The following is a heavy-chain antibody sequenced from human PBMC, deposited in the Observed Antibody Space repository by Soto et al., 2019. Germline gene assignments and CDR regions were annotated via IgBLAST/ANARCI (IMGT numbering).Heavy chain of an antibody. CDR1: GGTFSTYA. J-gene: IGHJ5*02. CDR2: FIPLFNSA. D-gene: IGHD6-19*01. Sequence: QVQLVQSGAEVKKPGSSVNVSCKLSGGTFSTYAISWVRQAPGQGLEWIGGFIPLFNSAKYAQKFKGRVTITADKSTSTDHMELSSLRSEDTAVYYCARQRVSSGWYYGNWFDPWGQGTLVTVSS. CDR3: ARQRVSSGWYYGNWFDP. V-gene: IGHV1-69*06.